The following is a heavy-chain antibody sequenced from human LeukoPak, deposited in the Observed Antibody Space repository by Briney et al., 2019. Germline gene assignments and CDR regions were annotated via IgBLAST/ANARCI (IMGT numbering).Heavy chain of an antibody. D-gene: IGHD3-9*01. Sequence: PGGSLRLSCAASGFTFSSYSMNWVRQAPGKGLEWVSSISSSSSYIYYADSVKGRFTISRDNAKNSLYLQMNSLRAEDTAVYYCARDSYDILTGYNYFDYWGQGTLVTVSS. CDR3: ARDSYDILTGYNYFDY. J-gene: IGHJ4*02. CDR1: GFTFSSYS. CDR2: ISSSSSYI. V-gene: IGHV3-21*01.